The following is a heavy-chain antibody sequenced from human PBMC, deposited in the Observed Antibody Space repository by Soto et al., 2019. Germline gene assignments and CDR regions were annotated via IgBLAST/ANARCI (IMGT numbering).Heavy chain of an antibody. Sequence: QVQLVQSGAEVKKTGASVKVSCKASGYTCTSYDINWVRQATGQGLEWMGWMNPNSGNTGYAQKFQGRVTMTRHTSIRTAYMELSSLRSEDTAVYYCARGRIAARGKLWSWCQGTLVTVSS. V-gene: IGHV1-8*01. CDR2: MNPNSGNT. D-gene: IGHD6-6*01. J-gene: IGHJ5*02. CDR3: ARGRIAARGKLWS. CDR1: GYTCTSYD.